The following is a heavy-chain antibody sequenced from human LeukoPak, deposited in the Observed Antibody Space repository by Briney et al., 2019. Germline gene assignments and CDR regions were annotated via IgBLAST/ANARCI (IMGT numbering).Heavy chain of an antibody. J-gene: IGHJ4*02. CDR1: GGSISSYY. CDR2: IYTSGTT. D-gene: IGHD4-17*01. V-gene: IGHV4-4*07. CDR3: ARLSTVTTSFDY. Sequence: SETLSLTCTVSGGSISSYYWSWIRQPAGKGLEWIGRIYTSGTTHYNPSPKSRVTMSVDTSKNQFSLKLSSVTAADTAVYYCARLSTVTTSFDYWGQGTLVTVSS.